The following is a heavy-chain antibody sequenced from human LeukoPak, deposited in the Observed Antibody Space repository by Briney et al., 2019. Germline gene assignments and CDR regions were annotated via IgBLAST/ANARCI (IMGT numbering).Heavy chain of an antibody. CDR3: ARGRGVSSWFGELLSGDY. J-gene: IGHJ4*02. CDR2: MNPNSGNT. CDR1: GYTFTSYD. V-gene: IGHV1-8*01. Sequence: ASVKVSCKASGYTFTSYDINWVRQATGQGLEWMGWMNPNSGNTGYAQKFQGRVTMTRDTSISTAYMELSSLRSEDTAVYYCARGRGVSSWFGELLSGDYWGQGTLVAVSS. D-gene: IGHD3-10*01.